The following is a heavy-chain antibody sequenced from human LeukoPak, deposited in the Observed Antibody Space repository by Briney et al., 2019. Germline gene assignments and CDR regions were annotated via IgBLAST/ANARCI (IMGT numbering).Heavy chain of an antibody. CDR3: ARGGNWNDFYYFDY. J-gene: IGHJ4*02. D-gene: IGHD1-1*01. V-gene: IGHV4-59*10. Sequence: SETLSLTCAVYGGSFSGYYWSWIRQPPGKGLEWIGRIYTSGSTNYNPSLKSRVTMSVDTSKNQFSLKLSSVTAADTAVYYCARGGNWNDFYYFDYWGQGTLVTVSS. CDR1: GGSFSGYY. CDR2: IYTSGST.